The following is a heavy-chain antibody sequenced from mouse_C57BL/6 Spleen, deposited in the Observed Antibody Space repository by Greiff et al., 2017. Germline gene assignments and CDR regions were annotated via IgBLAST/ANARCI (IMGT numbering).Heavy chain of an antibody. J-gene: IGHJ2*01. D-gene: IGHD1-1*01. CDR3: ARENDYGSSVDY. Sequence: VQLQQSGAELVKPGASVKLSCKASGYTFTSYWMHWVKQRPGRGLEWIGRIDPNSGGTKYNEKFKSKATLTVDQPSSTAYMQLSSLTSEDSAVYYWARENDYGSSVDYWGQGTTRTVSS. CDR2: IDPNSGGT. CDR1: GYTFTSYW. V-gene: IGHV1-72*01.